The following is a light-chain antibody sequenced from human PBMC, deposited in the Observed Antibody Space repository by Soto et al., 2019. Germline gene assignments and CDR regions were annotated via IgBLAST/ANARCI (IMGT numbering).Light chain of an antibody. CDR2: WAS. CDR1: QGVRNY. Sequence: TQSPSNLCASVGDRVTMXCRASQGVRNYLAWYQHKPGQAPRPLIYWASSMAAVIPDRFSGSGSGTDLTLTISRLEPEDFAVYYCHQYGDSLWTFGQGTKVDIK. CDR3: HQYGDSLWT. V-gene: IGKV3-20*01. J-gene: IGKJ1*01.